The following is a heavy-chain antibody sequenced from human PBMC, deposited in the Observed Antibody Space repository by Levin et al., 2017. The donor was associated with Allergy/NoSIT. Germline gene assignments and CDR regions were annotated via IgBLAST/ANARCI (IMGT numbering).Heavy chain of an antibody. J-gene: IGHJ4*02. Sequence: GGSLRLSCAASGFTFSSYAMDWVRQAPGKGLEWVAFISYDVTNKYYADSVKGRFTISRDNSKKMLYLQMNSLRPEDTAVYYCAKAAAGTFDYWGRGTLVSVSS. CDR2: ISYDVTNK. V-gene: IGHV3-30-3*01. CDR1: GFTFSSYA. CDR3: AKAAAGTFDY. D-gene: IGHD6-13*01.